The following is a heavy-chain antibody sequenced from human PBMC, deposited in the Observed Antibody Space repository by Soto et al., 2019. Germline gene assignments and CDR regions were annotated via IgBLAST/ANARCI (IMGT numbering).Heavy chain of an antibody. D-gene: IGHD6-13*01. V-gene: IGHV3-33*01. CDR1: GFTFSSYG. CDR2: IWYDGSNK. CDR3: ARAIAAATREAFDI. J-gene: IGHJ3*02. Sequence: GGSLRLSCAASGFTFSSYGMHWVRQAPGKGLEWVAVIWYDGSNKYYADSVKGRFTISRDNSKNTLYLQMNSLRAEDTAVYYCARAIAAATREAFDIWGQGTMVTVSS.